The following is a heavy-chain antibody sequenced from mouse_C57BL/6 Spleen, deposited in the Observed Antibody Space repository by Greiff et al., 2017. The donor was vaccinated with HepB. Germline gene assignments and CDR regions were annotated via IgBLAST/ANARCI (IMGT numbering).Heavy chain of an antibody. J-gene: IGHJ4*01. Sequence: VQLQQSGAELVKPGASVKISCKASGYAFSSYWMNWVKQRPGKGLEWIGQIYPGDGDTNYNGKFKGKATLTADKSSSTAYMQLSSLPSEDSAVYCGARGGLAYDSNYGYARDYWGQGTSVTVSS. CDR3: ARGGLAYDSNYGYARDY. D-gene: IGHD2-5*01. V-gene: IGHV1-80*01. CDR2: IYPGDGDT. CDR1: GYAFSSYW.